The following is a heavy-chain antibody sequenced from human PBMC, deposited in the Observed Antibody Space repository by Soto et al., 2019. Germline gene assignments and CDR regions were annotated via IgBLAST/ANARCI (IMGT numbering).Heavy chain of an antibody. CDR1: GFTFSNNG. D-gene: IGHD3-10*01. Sequence: QVQLVESGGGVVQPGRSLRLSCAATGFTFSNNGMHWVRQAPGKGLEWVAVTSYDGSNKYYADSVKGRFTISRDNSKSTLYLQMNSLIDEDTAVYYCATAYYLSDYFYHGMDVWGQGTTVTVSS. CDR3: ATAYYLSDYFYHGMDV. V-gene: IGHV3-30*03. CDR2: TSYDGSNK. J-gene: IGHJ6*02.